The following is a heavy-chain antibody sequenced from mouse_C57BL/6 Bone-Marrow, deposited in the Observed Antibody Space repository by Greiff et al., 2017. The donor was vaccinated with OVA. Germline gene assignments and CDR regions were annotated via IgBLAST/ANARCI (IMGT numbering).Heavy chain of an antibody. CDR1: GYTFTSYW. D-gene: IGHD1-1*01. J-gene: IGHJ1*03. Sequence: QVQLKESGAELAKPGASVKLSCKASGYTFTSYWMHWVKQRPGQGLEWIGYINPSSGYTKYNQKFKDKATLTADKSSSTAYMQLSSLTYEDSAVYYCESVTRVVDGYFDVWGTGTTVTVSS. CDR3: ESVTRVVDGYFDV. CDR2: INPSSGYT. V-gene: IGHV1-7*01.